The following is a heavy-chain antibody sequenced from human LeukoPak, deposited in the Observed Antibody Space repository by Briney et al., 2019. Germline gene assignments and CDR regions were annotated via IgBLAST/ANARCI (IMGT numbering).Heavy chain of an antibody. V-gene: IGHV1-69*04. CDR1: GGTFSSYA. Sequence: SVKVSCKASGGTFSSYAISWVRQAPGQGLEWMGRIIPILGIANYAQKFQGRVTITADKSTSTAYMELSSLRSEDTAVYYCARDPSPVSGSPPLDYWGQGTLVTVSS. D-gene: IGHD3-16*01. CDR2: IIPILGIA. CDR3: ARDPSPVSGSPPLDY. J-gene: IGHJ4*02.